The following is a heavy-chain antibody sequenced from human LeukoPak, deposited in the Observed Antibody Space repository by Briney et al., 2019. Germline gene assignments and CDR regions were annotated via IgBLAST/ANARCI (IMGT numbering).Heavy chain of an antibody. D-gene: IGHD6-13*01. J-gene: IGHJ4*02. CDR1: GFTFRNNA. CDR2: ISGDGVYI. V-gene: IGHV3-23*01. Sequence: PGESLRLSCAASGFTFRNNAMTWVRQAPGKGLKWVAAISGDGVYIYYADSVRGRFTISRDNSRTALYLQMNYLTDEDTALYYCVKNLGQGAAYDSWGQGTLVTVSS. CDR3: VKNLGQGAAYDS.